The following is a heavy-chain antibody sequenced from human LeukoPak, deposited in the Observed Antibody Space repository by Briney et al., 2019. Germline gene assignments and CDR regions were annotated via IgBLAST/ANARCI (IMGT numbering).Heavy chain of an antibody. J-gene: IGHJ3*02. V-gene: IGHV3-9*01. CDR3: ARVLSGAFDI. CDR2: ISWNSFTI. Sequence: GGSLRLSCAASGFTFDDYAMHWVRQAPGKGLEWVSGISWNSFTIGYADSVKGRFTISRDNAKNTLYLQMNSLRAEDTAVYYCARVLSGAFDIWGQGTMVTVSS. CDR1: GFTFDDYA.